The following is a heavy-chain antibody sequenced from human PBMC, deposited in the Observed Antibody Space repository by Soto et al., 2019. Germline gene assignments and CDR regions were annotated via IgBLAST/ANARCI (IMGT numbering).Heavy chain of an antibody. J-gene: IGHJ4*02. V-gene: IGHV3-23*01. CDR3: AKDAFYNDGLWLMDS. CDR2: MTGSGATI. Sequence: GGSLRLSCAASGFTISTFAMTWVRQAPGKGLESVCGMTGSGATIHYADSVKGRFTISKDNSRNVLYLQMDYLRDEDTAVYYCAKDAFYNDGLWLMDSWGQGTMVTVYS. D-gene: IGHD2-21*01. CDR1: GFTISTFA.